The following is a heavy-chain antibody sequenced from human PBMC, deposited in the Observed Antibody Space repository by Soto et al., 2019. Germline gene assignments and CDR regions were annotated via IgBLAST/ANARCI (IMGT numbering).Heavy chain of an antibody. CDR3: ARAGGGDYYYYGMDV. D-gene: IGHD3-16*01. J-gene: IGHJ6*02. V-gene: IGHV5-10-1*01. CDR1: GYSFTSYW. Sequence: GESLKISCKGSGYSFTSYWISWVRQMPGKGLEWMGRIDPSDSYTNYSPSFQGHVTISADKSISTAYLQWSSLKASDTAMYYCARAGGGDYYYYGMDVWGQGTTVTVLL. CDR2: IDPSDSYT.